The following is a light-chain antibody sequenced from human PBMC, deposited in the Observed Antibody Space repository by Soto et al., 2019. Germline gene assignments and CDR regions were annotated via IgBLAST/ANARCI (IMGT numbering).Light chain of an antibody. V-gene: IGKV3-20*01. CDR3: QQYGSSLWM. J-gene: IGKJ1*01. CDR2: GAS. Sequence: EIVLTQSPGTLSLSPGERATLSCRASQSVSSSYLAWYQQKPGQAPRLLIYGASSRATGIPDRFSGSGSGTDFTLTISILEPEDFAVYYCQQYGSSLWMFGQGTKVEIK. CDR1: QSVSSSY.